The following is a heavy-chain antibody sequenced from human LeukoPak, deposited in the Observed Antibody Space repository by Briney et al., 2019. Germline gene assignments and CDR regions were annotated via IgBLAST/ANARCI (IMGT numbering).Heavy chain of an antibody. J-gene: IGHJ4*02. CDR2: ISSSSSYI. Sequence: PGGSLRLSCAASGFTFSSYSMNWVRQAPGKGLEWVSSISSSSSYIYYADSVKGRFTISRDNAKNSLYLQMNSLRAEDTAVYYCRLFSTLNSALDYWGQGTLVTVSS. D-gene: IGHD2/OR15-2a*01. V-gene: IGHV3-21*01. CDR3: RLFSTLNSALDY. CDR1: GFTFSSYS.